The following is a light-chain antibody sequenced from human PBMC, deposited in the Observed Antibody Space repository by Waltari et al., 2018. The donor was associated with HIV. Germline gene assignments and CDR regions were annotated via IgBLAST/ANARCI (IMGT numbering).Light chain of an antibody. V-gene: IGKV3-20*01. CDR1: QSVSSSS. CDR2: GAS. Sequence: IVLTQSPGTLSLSPGERATLSCRASQSVSSSSLAWYQQKPGQAPRLLIYGASSRATGIPDRFSGSGSGTDFTLTISRLAPEDFVVYYCQQYGSSPQTFGQGTKLEIK. J-gene: IGKJ2*01. CDR3: QQYGSSPQT.